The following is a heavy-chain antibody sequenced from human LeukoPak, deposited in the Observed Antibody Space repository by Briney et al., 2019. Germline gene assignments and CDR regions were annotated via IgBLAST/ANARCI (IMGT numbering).Heavy chain of an antibody. CDR2: INHSGST. V-gene: IGHV4-34*01. D-gene: IGHD3-10*01. J-gene: IGHJ3*02. CDR3: AKSNGSGLIDI. CDR1: GGSFSGYY. Sequence: SETLSLTCAVYGGSFSGYYWSGIRQPPGKGLEWIGEINHSGSTNYNPSLKSRVTISVDTSNNQFSLKLNSVTAADTAVYYCAKSNGSGLIDIWGQGTMVTVSS.